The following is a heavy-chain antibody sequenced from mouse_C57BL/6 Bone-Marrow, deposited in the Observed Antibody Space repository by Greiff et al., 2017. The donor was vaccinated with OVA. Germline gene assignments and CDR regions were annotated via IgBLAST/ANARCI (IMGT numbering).Heavy chain of an antibody. V-gene: IGHV1-63*01. D-gene: IGHD2-10*02. CDR2: IYPGGGYT. CDR1: GYTFTNYW. Sequence: QVQLQQSGAELVRPGTSVKMSCKASGYTFTNYWIGWAKQRPGHGLEWIGDIYPGGGYTNYNEKFKGKATLTADKSSSTAYMQFSSLTSEDSAIYYCARWEVWGNYVDYWGQGTTLTVSS. J-gene: IGHJ2*01. CDR3: ARWEVWGNYVDY.